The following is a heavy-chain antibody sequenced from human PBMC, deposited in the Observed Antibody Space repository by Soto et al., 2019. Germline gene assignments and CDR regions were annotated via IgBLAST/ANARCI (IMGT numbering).Heavy chain of an antibody. Sequence: SETLSLTCTVSGGSISSADYCWSWIRQLPGKGLEWIGEIYHSGSTNYNPSLKSRVTISVDKSKNQFSLRLSSVTAADTAVYYCARAAMGGSSWPFDYWGQGTLVTVSS. D-gene: IGHD6-13*01. J-gene: IGHJ4*02. V-gene: IGHV4-30-2*01. CDR1: GGSISSADYC. CDR3: ARAAMGGSSWPFDY. CDR2: IYHSGST.